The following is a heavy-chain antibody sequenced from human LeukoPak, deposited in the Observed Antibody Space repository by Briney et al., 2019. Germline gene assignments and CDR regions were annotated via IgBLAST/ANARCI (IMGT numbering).Heavy chain of an antibody. D-gene: IGHD3-22*01. CDR1: GDSINDGGYY. J-gene: IGHJ3*02. Sequence: SQTLSLTCTVSGDSINDGGYYWSWIRQPPGKGLEWIGYIYHSGSTDYNPSLKSRVTISVDTSKNQFSLNLSSVTAADTAVYYCARDRNYYDTSGYHIDSLDIWGQGTMVTVSS. CDR3: ARDRNYYDTSGYHIDSLDI. V-gene: IGHV4-30-2*05. CDR2: IYHSGST.